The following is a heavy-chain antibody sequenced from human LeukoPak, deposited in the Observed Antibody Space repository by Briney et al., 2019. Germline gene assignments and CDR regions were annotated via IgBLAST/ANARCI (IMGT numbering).Heavy chain of an antibody. CDR1: GFTFSSYS. V-gene: IGHV3-21*01. J-gene: IGHJ4*02. CDR2: ISSSSSYI. Sequence: GGSLRLSCAASGFTFSSYSMNWVRQAPGRGLEWVSSISSSSSYIYYADSVKGRFTISRDNAKNSLYLQMNSLRAEDTAVYYCASLADGSGSYKDYWGQGTLVTVSS. D-gene: IGHD3-10*01. CDR3: ASLADGSGSYKDY.